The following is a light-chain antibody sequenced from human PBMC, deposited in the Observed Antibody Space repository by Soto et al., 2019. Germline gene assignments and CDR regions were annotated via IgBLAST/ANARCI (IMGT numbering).Light chain of an antibody. CDR2: GAS. V-gene: IGKV3-20*01. J-gene: IGKJ5*01. CDR1: QSVSSNH. CDR3: QQYGSLIT. Sequence: EIVLTQSPATLSVSQGERATLFYRASQSVSSNHLAWYQQKPGQAPRLLIYGASSRATGIPDRFSGSGSGTDFTLTISRLEPEDFAVYYCQQYGSLITFGQGTRLEIK.